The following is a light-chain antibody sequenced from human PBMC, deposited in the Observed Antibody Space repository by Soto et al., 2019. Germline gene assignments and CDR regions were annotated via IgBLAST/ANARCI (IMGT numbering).Light chain of an antibody. V-gene: IGKV3-11*01. J-gene: IGKJ1*01. CDR3: QQHSNCPPT. Sequence: EIVLTQSPATLSLSPGERATLSCRASQSVSSYLAWYQQKPVQAPRLLIYDASNRATGIPARFSGSGSGTDFTLTISSLEPEDFAVYERQQHSNCPPTFGQGTKVEIK. CDR2: DAS. CDR1: QSVSSY.